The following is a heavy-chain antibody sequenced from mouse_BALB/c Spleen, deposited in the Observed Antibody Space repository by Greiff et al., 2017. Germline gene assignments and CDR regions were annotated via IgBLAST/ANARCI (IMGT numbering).Heavy chain of an antibody. J-gene: IGHJ4*01. V-gene: IGHV4-2*02. Sequence: EVKLVESGGGLVQPGGSLNLSCAASGFDFSRYWMSWARQAPGKGQEWIGEINPGSSTINYTPSLKDKFIISRDNAKNTLYLQMSKVRSEDTALYYCARRDYYGSSGAMDYWGQGTSVTVSS. D-gene: IGHD1-1*01. CDR1: GFDFSRYW. CDR3: ARRDYYGSSGAMDY. CDR2: INPGSSTI.